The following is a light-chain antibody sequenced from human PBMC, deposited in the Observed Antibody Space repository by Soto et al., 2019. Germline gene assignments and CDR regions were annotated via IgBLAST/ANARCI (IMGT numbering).Light chain of an antibody. V-gene: IGLV2-23*02. CDR3: CSYAGPSIFVV. CDR1: SSDIGSYNR. CDR2: EDT. J-gene: IGLJ2*01. Sequence: QSVLTQPASVSGSPGQSITISCTGTSSDIGSYNRVSWYQQHPGKAPKLMIYEDTQRPSRVSNRFSGSKSGNTASLTITWLQAEDEADYYCCSYAGPSIFVVFGGGTKLTVL.